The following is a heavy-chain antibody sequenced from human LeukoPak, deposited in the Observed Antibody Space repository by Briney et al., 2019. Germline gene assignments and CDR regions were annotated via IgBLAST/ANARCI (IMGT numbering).Heavy chain of an antibody. V-gene: IGHV1-2*02. CDR2: INPNSGGT. J-gene: IGHJ4*02. Sequence: GASVKVSCKASGYTFTGYYMHWVRQAPGQGLEWMGWINPNSGGTNYAQKFQGRVTMTRDTSISTAYMELSGLRSDDTAVYYCARPTFCSSASCYWGYWGQGTLVTVSS. CDR3: ARPTFCSSASCYWGY. D-gene: IGHD2-2*01. CDR1: GYTFTGYY.